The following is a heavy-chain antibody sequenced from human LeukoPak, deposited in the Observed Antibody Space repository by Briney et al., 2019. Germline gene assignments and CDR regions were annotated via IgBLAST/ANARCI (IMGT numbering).Heavy chain of an antibody. J-gene: IGHJ3*02. CDR2: VSYGGSNK. Sequence: GGSLRLSCAPSGFTFSSFAMHWVRQAPGRGLEWVAFVSYGGSNKYYADSVKGRFTISRDNSKNTLYLQMNSLRAEDTAVYYCARDRGLWFGESDAFDIWGQGTMVTVSS. V-gene: IGHV3-30-3*01. CDR1: GFTFSSFA. D-gene: IGHD3-10*01. CDR3: ARDRGLWFGESDAFDI.